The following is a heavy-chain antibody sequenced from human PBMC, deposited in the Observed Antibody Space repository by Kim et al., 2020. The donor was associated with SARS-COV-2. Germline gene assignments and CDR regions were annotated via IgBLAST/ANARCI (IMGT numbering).Heavy chain of an antibody. CDR3: ARDQRDANMEWLYFDYY. J-gene: IGHJ4*02. CDR2: ITSSGRYI. D-gene: IGHD3-3*01. V-gene: IGHV3-21*01. Sequence: GGSLRLSCAASGFTFSIFTMTWVRQAPGKGLEWVSSITSSGRYIYYTDSVKGRFTVSRDNAKESLYLQMNSLRAEDTAVYFCARDQRDANMEWLYFDYYWGREALGTDSS. CDR1: GFTFSIFT.